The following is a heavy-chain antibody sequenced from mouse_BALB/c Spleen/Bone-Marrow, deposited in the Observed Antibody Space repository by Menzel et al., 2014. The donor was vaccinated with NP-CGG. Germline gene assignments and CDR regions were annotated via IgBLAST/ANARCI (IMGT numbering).Heavy chain of an antibody. Sequence: VKLMESGAELARPGASVQMSCKASGSTFTNYTMHWIKQRPEQGLEWIGYINPSSGYTNYNQKFKVKATLTADKSSSTAYMQLSSLTSEASAVYYCARGHYGSSYSAVDYWGQGTSVTVSS. CDR1: GSTFTNYT. D-gene: IGHD1-1*01. CDR2: INPSSGYT. J-gene: IGHJ4*01. CDR3: ARGHYGSSYSAVDY. V-gene: IGHV1-4*01.